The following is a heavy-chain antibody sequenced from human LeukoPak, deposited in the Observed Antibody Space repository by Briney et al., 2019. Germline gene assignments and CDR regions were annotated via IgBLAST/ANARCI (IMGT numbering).Heavy chain of an antibody. D-gene: IGHD3-10*01. Sequence: SVKVSCKASGGTFSTHAIAWVRQAPGQGLERMGGIVPLFGKVDYVQKFQDRVTISANESTSTAHMELRSLRFEDTAVYYCARTPLDFYGSGSYYIRHFDDWGQGTLVTVST. V-gene: IGHV1-69*13. CDR3: ARTPLDFYGSGSYYIRHFDD. CDR1: GGTFSTHA. CDR2: IVPLFGKV. J-gene: IGHJ4*02.